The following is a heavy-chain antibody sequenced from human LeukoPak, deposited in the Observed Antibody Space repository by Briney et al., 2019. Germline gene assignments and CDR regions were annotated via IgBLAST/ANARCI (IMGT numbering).Heavy chain of an antibody. D-gene: IGHD2/OR15-2a*01. J-gene: IGHJ4*02. CDR3: AKRRFCNTLNCHDFDY. V-gene: IGHV3-7*03. Sequence: PGGSLRLSCAASGFTFSSYWMSWVRQAPGKGLEWVANIKQDGSEKYYVDSVKGRFTISRDNAKNSLYLQMNSLRAEDTAVYYCAKRRFCNTLNCHDFDYWGQGTLVTVSP. CDR1: GFTFSSYW. CDR2: IKQDGSEK.